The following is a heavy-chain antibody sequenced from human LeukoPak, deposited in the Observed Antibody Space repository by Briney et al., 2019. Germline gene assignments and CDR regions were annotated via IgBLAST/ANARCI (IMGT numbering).Heavy chain of an antibody. Sequence: PSETLSLTCTVSGGSISSYYWSWIRQPPGKGLEWIGYIYYSGSTNYNPSLKSRVTISVDTSKNQFSLKLSSVTAPDTAVYYCARDLGLYYFDYWGQGTLVTVSS. CDR2: IYYSGST. CDR1: GGSISSYY. CDR3: ARDLGLYYFDY. V-gene: IGHV4-59*01. J-gene: IGHJ4*02.